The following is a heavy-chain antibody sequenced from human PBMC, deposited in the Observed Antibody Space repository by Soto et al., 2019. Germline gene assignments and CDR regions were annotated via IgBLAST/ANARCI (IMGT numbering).Heavy chain of an antibody. CDR2: INHSGST. D-gene: IGHD3-10*01. J-gene: IGHJ4*02. CDR1: GGSFSGYY. CDR3: VRHVREFSGPGSYDFFDF. V-gene: IGHV4-34*01. Sequence: TSETLSLTCAVYGGSFSGYYWSWIRQPPGKRLEWIREINHSGSTYYNPSLKRRVPVVVDTSKNRFSLRLSSMTAADTAVYYCVRHVREFSGPGSYDFFDFWGQGIQVTVSS.